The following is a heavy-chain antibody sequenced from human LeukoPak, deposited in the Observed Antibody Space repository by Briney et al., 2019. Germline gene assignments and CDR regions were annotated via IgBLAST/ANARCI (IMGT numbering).Heavy chain of an antibody. J-gene: IGHJ4*02. D-gene: IGHD2-15*01. Sequence: SSETLSLTCTVSGGSISSSSYYWGWIRQPPGKGLEWIGSIYYSGSTYYNPSLKSRVTISVDTSKNLFSLKLSSVTAADTAVYYCARLYCSGGSCYVDYWGQGTLVTVSS. CDR2: IYYSGST. V-gene: IGHV4-39*01. CDR1: GGSISSSSYY. CDR3: ARLYCSGGSCYVDY.